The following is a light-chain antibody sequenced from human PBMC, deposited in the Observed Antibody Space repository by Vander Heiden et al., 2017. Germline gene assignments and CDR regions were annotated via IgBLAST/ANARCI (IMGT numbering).Light chain of an antibody. CDR3: QQYYSTPLT. V-gene: IGKV4-1*01. Sequence: DIVMTQSPDSLAGSLGERATINCKSSQSVLYSSNNKNYLAWYQQKPGQPPKLLIYWASTRESGVPDRFSGSGSGTDFTLTISSLQAEDVAVYYCQQYYSTPLTFGGGTKVKIK. CDR2: WAS. CDR1: QSVLYSSNNKNY. J-gene: IGKJ4*01.